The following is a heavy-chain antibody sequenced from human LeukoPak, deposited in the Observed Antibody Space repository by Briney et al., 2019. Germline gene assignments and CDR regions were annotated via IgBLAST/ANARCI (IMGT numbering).Heavy chain of an antibody. J-gene: IGHJ4*02. V-gene: IGHV4-38-2*01. Sequence: SETLSLTCAVSGYSISSGYYWGWIRQSPGTGLEWIGSIYHSGGSYYNPSLKSRVTISEDTSKNQFSLKLSSMSAADTALYYCATAVVITPFDYWGQGILVTVSS. D-gene: IGHD3-22*01. CDR2: IYHSGGS. CDR3: ATAVVITPFDY. CDR1: GYSISSGYY.